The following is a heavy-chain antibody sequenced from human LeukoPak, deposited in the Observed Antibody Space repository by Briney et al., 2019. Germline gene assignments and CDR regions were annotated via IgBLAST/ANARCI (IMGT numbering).Heavy chain of an antibody. Sequence: GGSLRLSCAASGFTFDDYGMSWVRQAPGKGLEWVSGINWNGGSTGYADSVKGRFTISRDNAKNSLYLQMNSLRAEDTALYYCARDLEYYYDSSSYRGAFDIWGQGTMVTVSS. CDR2: INWNGGST. CDR3: ARDLEYYYDSSSYRGAFDI. D-gene: IGHD3-22*01. CDR1: GFTFDDYG. J-gene: IGHJ3*02. V-gene: IGHV3-20*04.